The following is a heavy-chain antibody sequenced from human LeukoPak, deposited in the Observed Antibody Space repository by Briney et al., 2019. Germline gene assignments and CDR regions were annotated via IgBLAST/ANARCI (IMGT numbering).Heavy chain of an antibody. CDR1: GGTFRNYL. CDR2: IVPVFRSA. V-gene: IGHV1-69*05. D-gene: IGHD2-15*01. CDR3: ARGGDCSGGTCSFSHYMDV. J-gene: IGHJ6*03. Sequence: ASVKVSCKASGGTFRNYLITWVRQAPGQGLEWMGGIVPVFRSANHAQKFQDRVSITTDESTNTVYMEVSGLRSEDTAVYYCARGGDCSGGTCSFSHYMDVWGKGTTVTVS.